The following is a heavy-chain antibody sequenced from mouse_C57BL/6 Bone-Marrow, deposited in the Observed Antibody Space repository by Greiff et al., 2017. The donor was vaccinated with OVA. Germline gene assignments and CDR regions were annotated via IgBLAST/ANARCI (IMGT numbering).Heavy chain of an antibody. CDR2: IDPSDSYT. D-gene: IGHD1-1*02. CDR3: AKPGGGAHSDY. CDR1: GYTFTSYW. J-gene: IGHJ2*01. V-gene: IGHV1-69*01. Sequence: VQLQQPGAELVMPGASVKLSCKASGYTFTSYWMHWVKQRPGQGLEWIGEIDPSDSYTNYNQKFKGKSTLTVDKSSSTAYMQLSSLTSEDSAVYYCAKPGGGAHSDYCGQGAPLSVSS.